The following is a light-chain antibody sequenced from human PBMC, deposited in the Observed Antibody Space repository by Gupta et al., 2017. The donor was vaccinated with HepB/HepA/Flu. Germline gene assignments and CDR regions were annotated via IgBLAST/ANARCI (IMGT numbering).Light chain of an antibody. V-gene: IGKV3-11*01. CDR1: QSVSSY. CDR2: DAS. J-gene: IGKJ5*01. Sequence: EIVLTQSPATLSLSPGERATLSCRASQSVSSYLAWYQQKPGQAPRLVFYDASNRATGVPARLSGSGSWTDFTLTISSLEPEDFAVYYCQQRSNWPITFGQGTRLEIK. CDR3: QQRSNWPIT.